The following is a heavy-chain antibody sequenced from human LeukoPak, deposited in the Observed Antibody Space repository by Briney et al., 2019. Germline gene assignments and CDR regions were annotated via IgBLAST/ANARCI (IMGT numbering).Heavy chain of an antibody. V-gene: IGHV4-38-2*01. D-gene: IGHD3-10*01. CDR1: GYSISSGYY. J-gene: IGHJ4*02. CDR2: IYHSGST. Sequence: NTSETLSLTCAVSGYSISSGYYWGWIRQPPGKGLEWIGSIYHSGSTYYNPSLKSRVTISVDTSKNQFSLKLSSVTAAGTAVYYCARLRGGPAEVDYWGQGTLVTVSS. CDR3: ARLRGGPAEVDY.